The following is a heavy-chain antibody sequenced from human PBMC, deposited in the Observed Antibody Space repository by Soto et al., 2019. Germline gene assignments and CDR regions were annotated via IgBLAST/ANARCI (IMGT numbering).Heavy chain of an antibody. CDR3: ASRKYYDFWSGYYNWFDP. J-gene: IGHJ5*02. V-gene: IGHV4-31*03. CDR2: IYYSGST. D-gene: IGHD3-3*01. Sequence: TLSLTCTVSGGSISSGGYYWSWIRQHPGKGLEWIGYIYYSGSTYYNPSLKSRVTISVDTSKNQFSLKLSSVTAADTAVYYCASRKYYDFWSGYYNWFDPWGQGTLVTVSS. CDR1: GGSISSGGYY.